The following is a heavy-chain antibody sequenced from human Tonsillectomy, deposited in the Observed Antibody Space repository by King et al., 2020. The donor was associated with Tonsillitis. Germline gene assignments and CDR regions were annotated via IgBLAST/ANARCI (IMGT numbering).Heavy chain of an antibody. CDR2: MYYSGTI. J-gene: IGHJ4*02. D-gene: IGHD1-26*01. Sequence: LQLQESGPGVVKPSETLSLTCTFSVGAISSSDHYWAWIRQPPGKGLEWIGYMYYSGTIFYNPALKSRITISGGTSENRFSLKLSSVTAADTAVYFCARSVSGSFDYWGQGALVTVSS. CDR3: ARSVSGSFDY. CDR1: VGAISSSDHY. V-gene: IGHV4-39*01.